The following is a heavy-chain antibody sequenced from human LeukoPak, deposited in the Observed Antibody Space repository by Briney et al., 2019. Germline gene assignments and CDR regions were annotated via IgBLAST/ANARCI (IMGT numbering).Heavy chain of an antibody. CDR1: GGTFSSYA. J-gene: IGHJ4*02. CDR3: ARCHDSSGCYFDY. V-gene: IGHV1-69*13. CDR2: IIPIFGTA. D-gene: IGHD3-22*01. Sequence: GASVKVPCKASGGTFSSYAISWVRQAPGQGLEWMGGIIPIFGTANYAQKFQGRVTITADESTSTAYMGLSSLRSEDTAVYYCARCHDSSGCYFDYWGQGTLVTVSS.